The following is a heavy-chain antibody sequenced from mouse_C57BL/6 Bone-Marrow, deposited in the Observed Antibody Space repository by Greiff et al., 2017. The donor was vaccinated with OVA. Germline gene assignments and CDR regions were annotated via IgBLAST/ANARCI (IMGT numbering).Heavy chain of an antibody. Sequence: VKLVESGPGLVAPSQSLSITCTVSGFSLTSYGVSWVRQPPGKGLEWLGVIWGDGSTNYHSALISRLSISKDNSNSQVFLKLNSLITDDTATYYCAKPRITTVVNYYAMDDWGQGTSVTVSS. D-gene: IGHD1-1*01. CDR2: IWGDGST. CDR1: GFSLTSYG. V-gene: IGHV2-3*01. J-gene: IGHJ4*01. CDR3: AKPRITTVVNYYAMDD.